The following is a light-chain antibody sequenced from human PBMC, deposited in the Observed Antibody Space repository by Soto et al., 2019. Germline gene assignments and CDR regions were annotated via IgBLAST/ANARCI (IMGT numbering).Light chain of an antibody. CDR2: DAF. J-gene: IGKJ2*01. V-gene: IGKV3-11*01. CDR1: QSVGSN. Sequence: EIVLTQSPATLSLSPGERATLTCRASQSVGSNFAWYLQKPGQAPRLLIYDAFNRATGIPDRFSGSGSGTDFTLIISSLEPEDFAVYYCQQRGDWPRTFGQGTKVDIK. CDR3: QQRGDWPRT.